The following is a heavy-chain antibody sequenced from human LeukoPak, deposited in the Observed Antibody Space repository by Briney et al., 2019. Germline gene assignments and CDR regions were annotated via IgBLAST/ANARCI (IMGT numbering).Heavy chain of an antibody. J-gene: IGHJ4*02. V-gene: IGHV3-21*01. D-gene: IGHD3-22*01. CDR3: ARDSDSSGHYYMDYIDY. CDR2: INSSSTDI. Sequence: GGSLRLACAASGLTFTSYAVNWVRQAPGKGLGWVPSINSSSTDINCAHSAKGPFTISRDNAWNSLYLQMNSLRAEDTAVYYCARDSDSSGHYYMDYIDYWGQGALVTVSS. CDR1: GLTFTSYA.